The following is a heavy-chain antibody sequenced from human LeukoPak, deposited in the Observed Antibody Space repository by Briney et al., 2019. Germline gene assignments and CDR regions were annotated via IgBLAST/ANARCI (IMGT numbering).Heavy chain of an antibody. CDR2: IYTSGST. CDR1: GCSISSYY. J-gene: IGHJ4*02. CDR3: ASSAAGDDY. Sequence: SETLPLTCTVSGCSISSYYWSWIRQPPATGLEWIGYIYTSGSTNYNPSLKSRVTKSVDTSKDQFSLKLSSVTAADTAVYYCASSAAGDDYWGQGTLVTVSS. D-gene: IGHD6-13*01. V-gene: IGHV4-4*09.